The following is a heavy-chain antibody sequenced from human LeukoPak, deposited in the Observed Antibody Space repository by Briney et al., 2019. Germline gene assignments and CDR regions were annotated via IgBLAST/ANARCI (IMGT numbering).Heavy chain of an antibody. Sequence: GGSLRLSCAASGFTFSSYIMNWVRQAPGKGLEWVSYISSSSSAIYYADSVKGRFTLSRDNAKNSLYLQMNSLRAEDTAVYYCARSPRGYSDYWGQGTLVTVSS. CDR1: GFTFSSYI. V-gene: IGHV3-48*04. CDR3: ARSPRGYSDY. J-gene: IGHJ4*02. CDR2: ISSSSSAI.